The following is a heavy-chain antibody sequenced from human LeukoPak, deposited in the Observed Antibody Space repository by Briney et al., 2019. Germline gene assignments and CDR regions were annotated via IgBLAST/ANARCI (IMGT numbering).Heavy chain of an antibody. V-gene: IGHV4-4*07. D-gene: IGHD3-9*01. CDR1: GGSISSYY. Sequence: PSETLSLTCTVSGGSISSYYWSWIRQPAGKGLEWIGRIYTTGSTNYNPSLKSRVTMSVDTSKNQFSLKLSSVTAADTAVYYCARVSYDILSGYYTFFDYWGQGTLVTVSS. CDR3: ARVSYDILSGYYTFFDY. J-gene: IGHJ4*02. CDR2: IYTTGST.